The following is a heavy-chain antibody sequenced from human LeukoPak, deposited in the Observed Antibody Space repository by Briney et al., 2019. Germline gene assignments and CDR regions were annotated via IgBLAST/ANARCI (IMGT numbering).Heavy chain of an antibody. CDR3: ARDKSGTYFFDY. V-gene: IGHV3-30*02. Sequence: GGSLRLSCAASGFSFSSYGMHWVRQAPGKGLEWVAFIRYDETYKYYADSVKGRFTISRDNSKGTLYLQMNSLRAEDTGVYYCARDKSGTYFFDYWGQGTLVTVSS. CDR1: GFSFSSYG. CDR2: IRYDETYK. D-gene: IGHD3-9*01. J-gene: IGHJ4*02.